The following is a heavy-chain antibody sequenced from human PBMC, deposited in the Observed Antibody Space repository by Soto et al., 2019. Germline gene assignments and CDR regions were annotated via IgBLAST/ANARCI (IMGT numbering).Heavy chain of an antibody. CDR3: ARDSRVYYGSGSSVDG. D-gene: IGHD3-10*01. Sequence: GGSLRLSCAASGFTFSDYYMSWIRQAPGKGLEWVSYISSSGNTVYYADSVEGRFTISRDNAQNSVHLQMNSLRAEDTAVYYCARDSRVYYGSGSSVDGWGQGTLVTVSS. V-gene: IGHV3-11*01. CDR2: ISSSGNTV. J-gene: IGHJ4*02. CDR1: GFTFSDYY.